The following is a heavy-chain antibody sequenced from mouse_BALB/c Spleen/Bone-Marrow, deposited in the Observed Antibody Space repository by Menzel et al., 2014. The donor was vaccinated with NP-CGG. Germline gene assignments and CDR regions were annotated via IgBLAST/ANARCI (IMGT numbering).Heavy chain of an antibody. J-gene: IGHJ4*01. V-gene: IGHV14-3*02. D-gene: IGHD4-1*01. CDR3: ARWEYYAMDY. Sequence: EVKLMESGAELVKPGASVKLSCTASGFNIXDTYMHWVKQRPEQGLEWIGRIDPANGNTRYDPKFQGKATITADTSSNTAYLQLSSLTSEDTAVYYCARWEYYAMDYWGQGTPVTVSP. CDR2: IDPANGNT. CDR1: GFNIXDTY.